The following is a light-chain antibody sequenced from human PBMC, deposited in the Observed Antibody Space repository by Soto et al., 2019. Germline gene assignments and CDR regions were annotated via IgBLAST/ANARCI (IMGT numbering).Light chain of an antibody. CDR2: WAS. CDR3: QQYESSPRT. J-gene: IGKJ1*01. Sequence: DIVMTQSPDSLAVSLGERATINCKSSQSVLHSSNNKNYLAWYQQKPGQPPKLLIYWASTRESGVPDRFSGSGSGTDFTLTISSLQAEDVAVYYCQQYESSPRTFGQGTKVEIK. CDR1: QSVLHSSNNKNY. V-gene: IGKV4-1*01.